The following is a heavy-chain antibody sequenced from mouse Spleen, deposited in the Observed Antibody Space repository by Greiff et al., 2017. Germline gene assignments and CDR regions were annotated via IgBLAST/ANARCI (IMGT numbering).Heavy chain of an antibody. J-gene: IGHJ4*01. Sequence: QVQLQQSGAELARPGASVKMSCKASGYTFTSYTMHWVKQRPGQGLEWIGYINPSSGYTKYNQKFKDKATLTADKSSSTAYMQLSSLTSEDSAVYYCARGYYGSSPPYAMDYWGQGTSVTVSS. CDR1: GYTFTSYT. V-gene: IGHV1-4*01. D-gene: IGHD1-1*01. CDR2: INPSSGYT. CDR3: ARGYYGSSPPYAMDY.